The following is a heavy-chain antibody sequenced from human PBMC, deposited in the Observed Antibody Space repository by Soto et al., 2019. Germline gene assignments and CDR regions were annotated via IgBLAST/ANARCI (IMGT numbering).Heavy chain of an antibody. V-gene: IGHV4-4*02. CDR1: GDSIGSNVW. CDR3: ARDAALPGEADRFDY. J-gene: IGHJ4*02. CDR2: VYHNGLT. Sequence: SETLSFTCDVSGDSIGSNVWWSWVRQPSGKGLEWIGEVYHNGLTDYNPSLRGRATMSADMSKNQFSLRVTSVTDADTAIYYCARDAALPGEADRFDYWGQGALVTVSS. D-gene: IGHD2-15*01.